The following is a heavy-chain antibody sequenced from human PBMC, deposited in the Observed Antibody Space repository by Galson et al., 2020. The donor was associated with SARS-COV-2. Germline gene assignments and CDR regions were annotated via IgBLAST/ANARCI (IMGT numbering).Heavy chain of an antibody. Sequence: ASETLSLTCTVSGGSVSSGSSYWSWIRQTPGKGLEWIGYIFYRGSTNYNPSLRGRVTISVDTSKNQFALKLSSVTAADTALYYCGRYYTGSYRGNAYYDYYGMDVWGQGTTVTVSS. CDR1: GGSVSSGSSY. D-gene: IGHD1-26*01. J-gene: IGHJ6*02. CDR2: IFYRGST. V-gene: IGHV4-61*01. CDR3: GRYYTGSYRGNAYYDYYGMDV.